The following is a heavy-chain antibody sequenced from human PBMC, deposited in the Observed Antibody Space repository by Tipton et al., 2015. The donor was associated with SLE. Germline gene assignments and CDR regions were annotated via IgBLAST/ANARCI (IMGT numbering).Heavy chain of an antibody. CDR1: GGSISSSSYY. Sequence: TLSLTCTVSGGSISSSSYYWGWIRQPPGKGLEWIGSIYYSGSTYYNPSLKSRVTISVDTSKNQFSLKLSSVTAADTAVYYCARDRAYCSSTSCYSLNDAFDIWGQGTMVTVSS. V-gene: IGHV4-39*07. J-gene: IGHJ3*02. CDR2: IYYSGST. CDR3: ARDRAYCSSTSCYSLNDAFDI. D-gene: IGHD2-2*01.